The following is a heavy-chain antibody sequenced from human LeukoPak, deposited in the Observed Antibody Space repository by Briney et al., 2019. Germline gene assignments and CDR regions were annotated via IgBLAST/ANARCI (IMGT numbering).Heavy chain of an antibody. Sequence: KPGGSLRLSCAASGFTFSSYSMNWVRQAPGKGLEWVSSISSSRSYIYYADSVKGRFTISRDNAKNSLYLQMNSLRAEDTAVYYCARGEAPQVYYDYVWGSYRYALFDYWGQGTLVTVSS. D-gene: IGHD3-16*02. CDR3: ARGEAPQVYYDYVWGSYRYALFDY. CDR1: GFTFSSYS. V-gene: IGHV3-21*01. CDR2: ISSSRSYI. J-gene: IGHJ4*02.